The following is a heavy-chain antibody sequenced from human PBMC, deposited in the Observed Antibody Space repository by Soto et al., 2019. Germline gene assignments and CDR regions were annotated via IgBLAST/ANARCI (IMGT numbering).Heavy chain of an antibody. CDR2: ISYSGSTI. V-gene: IGHV3-11*01. Sequence: GGSLRLSCAASGFTFSDYYMSWIRQAPGKGLGWVSYISYSGSTIYYADSVKGRFTISWDNAKNSLYLQMNSLSAEDTAVYYCARDNLAFDIWGQGTMVTVSS. CDR3: ARDNLAFDI. J-gene: IGHJ3*02. CDR1: GFTFSDYY.